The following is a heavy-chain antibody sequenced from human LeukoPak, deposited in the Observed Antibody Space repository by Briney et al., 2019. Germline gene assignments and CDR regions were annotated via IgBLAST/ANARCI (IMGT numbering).Heavy chain of an antibody. CDR2: IKSKTDGGTT. J-gene: IGHJ4*02. CDR3: TTDSTQYSGYDYGDY. D-gene: IGHD5-12*01. Sequence: GGSLRLSCAASGFTFSNAWMSWVRQAPGKGLEWVGRIKSKTDGGTTDYAAPVKGRFTISRDDSKNTLYLQMNSLKTEDTAVYYCTTDSTQYSGYDYGDYWGQGTLVTVSS. V-gene: IGHV3-15*01. CDR1: GFTFSNAW.